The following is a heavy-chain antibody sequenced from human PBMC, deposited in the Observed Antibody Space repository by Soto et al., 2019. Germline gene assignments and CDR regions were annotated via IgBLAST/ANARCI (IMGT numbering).Heavy chain of an antibody. J-gene: IGHJ4*02. CDR1: GVSISSHVW. Sequence: QVQLQESGPGLVKPSGTLSLTCAVSGVSISSHVWWTWVRQPPGKGLEWIGESHQSGNTHYNSSLESRVTISLDKSKNQLSLQLTSVTVADTAVYYCATRDTGRVYWGQGTLVTVSS. CDR2: SHQSGNT. V-gene: IGHV4-4*02. D-gene: IGHD5-18*01. CDR3: ATRDTGRVY.